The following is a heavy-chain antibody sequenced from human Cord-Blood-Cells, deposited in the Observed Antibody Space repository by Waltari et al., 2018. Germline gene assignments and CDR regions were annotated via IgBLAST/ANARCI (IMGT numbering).Heavy chain of an antibody. CDR1: GGSISSYN. CDR2: IYTSGST. V-gene: IGHV4-4*07. CDR3: ARGSGYDLDWYFDL. D-gene: IGHD5-12*01. Sequence: QVQLQESGPGLVKPSETLSLTCTVSGGSISSYNCSLTRPPAGKGLEWIGRIYTSGSTNYNPSLKSRVTMSVDTSKNQFSLKLSSVTAADTAVYYCARGSGYDLDWYFDLWGRGTLVTVSS. J-gene: IGHJ2*01.